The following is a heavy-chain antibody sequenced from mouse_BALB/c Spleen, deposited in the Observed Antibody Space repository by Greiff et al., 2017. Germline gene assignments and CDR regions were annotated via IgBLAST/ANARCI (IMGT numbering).Heavy chain of an antibody. CDR1: GYTFTSYY. D-gene: IGHD2-10*02. CDR2: IYPGNVNT. Sequence: QVQLQQSGPELVKPGASVRISCKASGYTFTSYYIHWVKQRPGQGLEWIGWIYPGNVNTKYNEKFKGKATLTADKSSSTAYMQLSSLTSEDSAVYFCARGIKYGNLDYWGQGTTLTVSS. V-gene: IGHV1S56*01. J-gene: IGHJ2*01. CDR3: ARGIKYGNLDY.